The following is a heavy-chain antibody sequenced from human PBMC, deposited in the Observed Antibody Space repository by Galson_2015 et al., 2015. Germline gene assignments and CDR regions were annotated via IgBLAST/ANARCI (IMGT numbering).Heavy chain of an antibody. CDR2: ISYDGSNK. V-gene: IGHV3-30*18. CDR1: GFTFSSYG. CDR3: AKDLDIVVVPAAMVFDY. J-gene: IGHJ4*02. D-gene: IGHD2-2*03. Sequence: SLRLSCAASGFTFSSYGIHWVRQAPGKGLEWVAVISYDGSNKYYADSVKGRFTISRDNSKNTLYLQMNSLRAEDTAVYYCAKDLDIVVVPAAMVFDYWGQGTLVTVSS.